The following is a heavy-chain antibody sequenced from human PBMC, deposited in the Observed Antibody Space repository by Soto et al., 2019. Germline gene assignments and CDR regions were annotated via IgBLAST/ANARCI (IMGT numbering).Heavy chain of an antibody. J-gene: IGHJ4*02. CDR1: GFSLSTSGVG. CDR2: IYWNDDK. Sequence: SGPTLVNPPQTLTLTCTFSGFSLSTSGVGVGWIRQPPGKALEWLALIYWNDDKRYSPSLKSRLTITKDTSKNQVVLTMTNMDPVDTATYYCAHKSDYDILTGPPRYWGQGTLVTVSS. CDR3: AHKSDYDILTGPPRY. D-gene: IGHD3-9*01. V-gene: IGHV2-5*01.